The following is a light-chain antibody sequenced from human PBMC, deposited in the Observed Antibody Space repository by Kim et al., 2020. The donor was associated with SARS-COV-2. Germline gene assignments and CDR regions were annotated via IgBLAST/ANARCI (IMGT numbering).Light chain of an antibody. CDR3: QKYNNYSPWT. CDR1: QSIGTW. Sequence: TVGDRVTITCRDSQSIGTWLTLYQQKPGIAPKPLIYKASNLASGVPSRFSGSGSGTEFTLTISSLQPDDFATYYCQKYNNYSPWTFGQGTKVDIK. CDR2: KAS. V-gene: IGKV1-5*03. J-gene: IGKJ1*01.